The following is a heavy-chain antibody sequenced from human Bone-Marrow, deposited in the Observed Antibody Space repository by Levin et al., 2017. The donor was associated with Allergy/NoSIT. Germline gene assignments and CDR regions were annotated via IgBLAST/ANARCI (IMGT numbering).Heavy chain of an antibody. D-gene: IGHD6-19*01. CDR2: ISSSSSYI. CDR1: GFTFSSYS. J-gene: IGHJ4*02. Sequence: SCAASGFTFSSYSMNWVRQAPGKGLEWVSSISSSSSYIYYADSVKGRFTISRDNAKNSLYLQMNSLRAEEAAVYYCARDPSSSRGYWGQGTLVTVSS. CDR3: ARDPSSSRGY. V-gene: IGHV3-21*01.